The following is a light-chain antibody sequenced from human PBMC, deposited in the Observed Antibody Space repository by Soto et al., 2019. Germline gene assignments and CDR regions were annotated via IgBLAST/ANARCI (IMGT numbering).Light chain of an antibody. V-gene: IGKV1-5*03. J-gene: IGKJ1*01. Sequence: DIQMTQSPSTLSASVXXXVTXXCRASQSINSRLAWYQQKPGKAPNLLIYKASSLESGVPSRFSGSGSGTEFTLTISSLQPDDFATYYCQQYNNYWTFGQGTKVEIK. CDR2: KAS. CDR1: QSINSR. CDR3: QQYNNYWT.